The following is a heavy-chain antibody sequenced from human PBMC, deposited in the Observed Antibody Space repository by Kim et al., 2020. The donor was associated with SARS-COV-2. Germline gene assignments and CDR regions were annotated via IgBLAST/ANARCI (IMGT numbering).Heavy chain of an antibody. J-gene: IGHJ4*01. Sequence: GGSLRLSCAASGFTFDDYAMHWVRQAPGKGLEWVSGISWNSGSIGYADSVKGRFTISRDNAKNSLYLQMNSLRAEDTALYYCAKDTARLVQGVGPCDYWG. CDR2: ISWNSGSI. CDR3: AKDTARLVQGVGPCDY. D-gene: IGHD3-10*01. V-gene: IGHV3-9*01. CDR1: GFTFDDYA.